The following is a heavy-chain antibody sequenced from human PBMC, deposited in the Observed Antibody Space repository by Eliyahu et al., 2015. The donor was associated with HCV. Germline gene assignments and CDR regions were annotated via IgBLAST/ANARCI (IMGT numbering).Heavy chain of an antibody. D-gene: IGHD1-26*01. CDR3: ARGGIVRVDSGRIDY. CDR1: GFXFSDYY. J-gene: IGHJ4*02. Sequence: QEYLEESGGGFVKPGGSLRLSCETSGFXFSDYYMSWIRQAPGKGLXXVSYIDETGSYMDYADSVKGRFTISRDNAQKSLSLQMNSLTVDDTGVYYCARGGIVRVDSGRIDYWGQGILVAVSP. V-gene: IGHV3-11*06. CDR2: IDETGSYM.